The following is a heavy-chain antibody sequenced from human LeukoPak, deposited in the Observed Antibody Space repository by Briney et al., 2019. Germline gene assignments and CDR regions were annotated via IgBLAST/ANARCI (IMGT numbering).Heavy chain of an antibody. Sequence: PGGSLRLSCAASGFTFSSYWMSWIRQAPGKGLEWVSYISPTSSYTNYADSVKGRFTISRDNAENSLYLQMNSLRAEDTAVYYCARGHYGMDVWGQGTTVTVSS. CDR2: ISPTSSYT. J-gene: IGHJ6*02. V-gene: IGHV3-11*06. CDR3: ARGHYGMDV. CDR1: GFTFSSYW.